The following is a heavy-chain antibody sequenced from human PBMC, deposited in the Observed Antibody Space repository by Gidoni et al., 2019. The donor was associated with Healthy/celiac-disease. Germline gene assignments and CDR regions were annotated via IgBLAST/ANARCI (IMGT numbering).Heavy chain of an antibody. V-gene: IGHV3-23*01. CDR1: GFTFSGNA. J-gene: IGHJ4*02. D-gene: IGHD1-26*01. Sequence: EVQLLESGGGLVQPGGSLRLSWAASGFTFSGNAMSWVRKAPGKGLEWVSAISGSGGSTYYADSVKGRFTISRDNSKNTLYLQMNSLRAEDTAVYYCANRDGGSYYQNDYWGQGTLVTVSS. CDR2: ISGSGGST. CDR3: ANRDGGSYYQNDY.